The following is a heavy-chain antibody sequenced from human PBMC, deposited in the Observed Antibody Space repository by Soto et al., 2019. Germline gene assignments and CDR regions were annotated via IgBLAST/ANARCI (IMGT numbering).Heavy chain of an antibody. Sequence: GASVKVSCKASGYTFTSYYMHWVRQAPGQGLEWMGIINPSGGSTSYAQKFQGRVTMTRDTSTSTVYMELSSLRSEDTAVYCCARDRGGGSYPNFYFDYWGQGTLVTVSS. CDR3: ARDRGGGSYPNFYFDY. CDR2: INPSGGST. CDR1: GYTFTSYY. V-gene: IGHV1-46*01. D-gene: IGHD1-26*01. J-gene: IGHJ4*02.